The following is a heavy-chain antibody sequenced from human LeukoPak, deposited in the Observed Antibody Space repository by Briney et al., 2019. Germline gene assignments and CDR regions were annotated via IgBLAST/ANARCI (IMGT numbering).Heavy chain of an antibody. Sequence: PGWSLRLSCAASGFTLSDYYMSWIRQAPGKGLEWVSYSSSSGSTVYYADSVKGRFAISRDNAKNSLYLQMNSLRAEDTAVYYCARRRDFIDYWGQGTLVTVSS. J-gene: IGHJ4*02. CDR2: SSSSGSTV. CDR3: ARRRDFIDY. V-gene: IGHV3-11*01. D-gene: IGHD3/OR15-3a*01. CDR1: GFTLSDYY.